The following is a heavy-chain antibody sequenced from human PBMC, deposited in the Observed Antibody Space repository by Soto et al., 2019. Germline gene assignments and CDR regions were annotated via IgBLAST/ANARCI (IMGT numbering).Heavy chain of an antibody. V-gene: IGHV1-18*04. J-gene: IGHJ4*02. CDR1: GYTFTSDS. CDR3: ARGPDPTYFDY. Sequence: GGSVKVSCKASGYTFTSDSIIWVGQAAGLGLQWMGWSNVYNGNTNYAQKFQARVTMTTDTSTNSVYMELRSLRSDDTAVYYCARGPDPTYFDYWGQGTLVTVSS. CDR2: SNVYNGNT.